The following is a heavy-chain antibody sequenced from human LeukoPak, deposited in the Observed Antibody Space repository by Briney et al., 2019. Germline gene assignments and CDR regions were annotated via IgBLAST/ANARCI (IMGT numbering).Heavy chain of an antibody. Sequence: ASVEVSCKASGYTFTSYYMHWVRQAPGQGLEWMGWINPNSGGTNYAQKFQGRVTMTRDTSISTAYMELSRLRSDDTAVYYCARVGPGIAAAFGYWGQGTLVTVSS. D-gene: IGHD6-13*01. CDR1: GYTFTSYY. J-gene: IGHJ4*02. CDR3: ARVGPGIAAAFGY. V-gene: IGHV1-2*02. CDR2: INPNSGGT.